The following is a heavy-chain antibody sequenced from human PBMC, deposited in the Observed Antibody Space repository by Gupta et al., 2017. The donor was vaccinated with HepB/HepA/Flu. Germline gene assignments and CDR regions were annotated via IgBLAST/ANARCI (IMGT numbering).Heavy chain of an antibody. D-gene: IGHD6-6*01. V-gene: IGHV4-59*01. J-gene: IGHJ6*02. Sequence: QVQLQESGPGLVKPSETLSPTCTVSGGSISSYYWSWIRQPPGKGLEWIGYIYYSGSTNYNPSLKSRVTISVDTSKNQFSLKLSSVTAADTAVYYCARGGSSAYYGMDVWGQGTTVTVSS. CDR3: ARGGSSAYYGMDV. CDR2: IYYSGST. CDR1: GGSISSYY.